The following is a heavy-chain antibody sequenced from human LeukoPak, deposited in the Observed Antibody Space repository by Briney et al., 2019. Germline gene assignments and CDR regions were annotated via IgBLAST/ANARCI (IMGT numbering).Heavy chain of an antibody. D-gene: IGHD6-13*01. J-gene: IGHJ4*02. CDR2: IYSGGST. CDR1: GLTVSSNY. Sequence: GGSLRISCAASGLTVSSNYMSWVRQAPGKGLDRASVIYSGGSTYYADGVKGRGTISRDNSKNTLYLQMNSLRAEDTAVYYCARALEAGRPAPYYWGQGTLVTGSS. V-gene: IGHV3-66*01. CDR3: ARALEAGRPAPYY.